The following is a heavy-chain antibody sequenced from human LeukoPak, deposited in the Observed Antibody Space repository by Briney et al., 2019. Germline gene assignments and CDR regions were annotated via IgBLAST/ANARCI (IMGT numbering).Heavy chain of an antibody. D-gene: IGHD2-15*01. Sequence: SETLSLTCTVSGGSISSSTFYWGWIRQPPGKGLEWIGTIYYSGSTFYNPSLKSRVTVSVDTSKNQFSLKLSSLTAADTAVYYCARVVGYWGQGTLVTVSS. CDR3: ARVVGY. CDR1: GGSISSSTFY. J-gene: IGHJ4*02. CDR2: IYYSGST. V-gene: IGHV4-39*07.